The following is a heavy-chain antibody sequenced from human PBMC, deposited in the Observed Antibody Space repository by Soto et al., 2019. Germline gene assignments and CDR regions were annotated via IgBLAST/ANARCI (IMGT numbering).Heavy chain of an antibody. D-gene: IGHD4-17*01. J-gene: IGHJ4*02. CDR3: ARGTTMTCY. CDR1: GDTFSSYA. CDR2: MNPNSGNT. Sequence: ASVKVSCKASGDTFSSYAISWVRQAPGQGLEWMGWMNPNSGNTGYAQKFQGRVTMTRNTSISTAYMELSSLRSEDTAVYYCARGTTMTCYWGKGTLVTVSS. V-gene: IGHV1-8*02.